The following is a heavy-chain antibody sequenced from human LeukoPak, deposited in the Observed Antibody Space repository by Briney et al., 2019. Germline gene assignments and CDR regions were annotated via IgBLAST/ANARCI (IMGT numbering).Heavy chain of an antibody. D-gene: IGHD1-26*01. CDR2: IKSKTDGGTT. CDR3: TTDGVGIEGATFDY. CDR1: GFTFSNAW. V-gene: IGHV3-15*01. Sequence: GGSLRLSCAASGFTFSNAWMSWVRQAPGKGLEWVGRIKSKTDGGTTDYAAPVKGRFTISRDDSKNTLYLQMNSLKTEDTAVYYCTTDGVGIEGATFDYWGQGILVTVSS. J-gene: IGHJ4*02.